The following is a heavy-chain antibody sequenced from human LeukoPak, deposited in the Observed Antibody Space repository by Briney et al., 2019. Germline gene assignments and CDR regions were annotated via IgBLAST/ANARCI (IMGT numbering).Heavy chain of an antibody. J-gene: IGHJ4*02. Sequence: GGSLRLSCAASGFTVSSNYMSWVRQAPGKGLEWVSVIYTGGETYYADSVKGRFTITRDNSKNTLYLQMNSLRAEDTAVYYCATSGGTYTRFKYWGQGALVTVSS. V-gene: IGHV3-66*01. D-gene: IGHD1-26*01. CDR1: GFTVSSNY. CDR3: ATSGGTYTRFKY. CDR2: IYTGGET.